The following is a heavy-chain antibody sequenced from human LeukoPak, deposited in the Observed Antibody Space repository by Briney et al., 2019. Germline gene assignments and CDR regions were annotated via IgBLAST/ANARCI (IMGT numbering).Heavy chain of an antibody. CDR1: GFTFSNYA. CDR2: ISNSGGRT. D-gene: IGHD6-13*01. Sequence: GGSLRLSCAASGFTFSNYAMSWVRQAPGKGLEWVSFISNSGGRTSYAGSVRGRFTISRDNSKNTLYLQMNSLRAEDTAVYYCAREHSSSWYSGAFDIWGQGTMVTVSS. CDR3: AREHSSSWYSGAFDI. J-gene: IGHJ3*02. V-gene: IGHV3-23*01.